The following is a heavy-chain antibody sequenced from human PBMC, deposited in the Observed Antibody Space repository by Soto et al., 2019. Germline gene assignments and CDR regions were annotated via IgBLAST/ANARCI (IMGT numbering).Heavy chain of an antibody. Sequence: GGSLRLSCAASGFTFSSYSMNWVRQAPGKGLEWVSSISSSSSYIYYADSVKGRFTISRDNAKNSLYLQMNSLRAEDTAVYYCARDYYDSSGYLAPLDHWGQGTLVTVSS. D-gene: IGHD3-22*01. CDR1: GFTFSSYS. CDR3: ARDYYDSSGYLAPLDH. J-gene: IGHJ4*02. V-gene: IGHV3-21*01. CDR2: ISSSSSYI.